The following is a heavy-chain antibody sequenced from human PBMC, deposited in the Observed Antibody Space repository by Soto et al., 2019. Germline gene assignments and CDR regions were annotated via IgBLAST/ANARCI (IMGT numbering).Heavy chain of an antibody. J-gene: IGHJ5*02. V-gene: IGHV1-18*01. CDR2: ISAYNGNT. D-gene: IGHD2-2*01. CDR3: ARWGNVVVPAAKRPWFDP. Sequence: ASVKVSCKASGYTFTSYGISWVRQAPGQGLEWMGWISAYNGNTNYAQKLQGRVTMTTDTSTSTACMELRSLRSDDTAVYYCARWGNVVVPAAKRPWFDPWGQGTLVTVSS. CDR1: GYTFTSYG.